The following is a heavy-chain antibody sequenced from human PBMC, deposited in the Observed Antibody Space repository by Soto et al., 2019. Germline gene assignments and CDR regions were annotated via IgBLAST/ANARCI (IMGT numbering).Heavy chain of an antibody. CDR2: ISGRGGST. J-gene: IGHJ4*02. CDR1: GFTFSSYA. CDR3: AKDVRFGEQ. V-gene: IGHV3-23*01. D-gene: IGHD3-10*01. Sequence: EVQLLESGGGLVQPGGSLRLSCAASGFTFSSYAMSWVRQAPGKGLEWVLAISGRGGSTYSADSVKGQFSIFRDNSKNTLYRGMNSLGAEDAAVYYCAKDVRFGEQWGQGTLVTVSS.